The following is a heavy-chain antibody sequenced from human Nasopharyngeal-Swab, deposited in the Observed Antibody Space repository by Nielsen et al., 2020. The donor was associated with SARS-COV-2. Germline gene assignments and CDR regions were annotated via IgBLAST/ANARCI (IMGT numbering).Heavy chain of an antibody. CDR2: IYHSGST. Sequence: WIRQPPGKGLEWIGEIYHSGSTNYNPSLKSRVTISVDKSKNQFSLKLSSVTAADTAVYYCARDREKDRLRYYGMDVWGQGTTVTVSS. D-gene: IGHD1-14*01. J-gene: IGHJ6*02. V-gene: IGHV4-4*02. CDR3: ARDREKDRLRYYGMDV.